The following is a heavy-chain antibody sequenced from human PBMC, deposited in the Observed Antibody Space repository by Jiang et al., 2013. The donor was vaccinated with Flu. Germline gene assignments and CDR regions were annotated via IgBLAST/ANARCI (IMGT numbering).Heavy chain of an antibody. V-gene: IGHV3-9*01. CDR3: AKDSRVRTLLGWFDP. Sequence: GGGLVQPGRSLRLSCAASGFTFDDYAMHWVRQAPGKGLEWVSGISWNSGSIGYADSVKGRFTISRDNAKNSLYLQMNSLRAEDTALYYCAKDSRVRTLLGWFDPWGQGTLVTVSS. J-gene: IGHJ5*02. CDR1: GFTFDDYA. D-gene: IGHD2-15*01. CDR2: ISWNSGSI.